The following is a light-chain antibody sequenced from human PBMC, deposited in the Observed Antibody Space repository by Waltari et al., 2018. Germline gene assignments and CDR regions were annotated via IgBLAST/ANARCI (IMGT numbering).Light chain of an antibody. Sequence: DIQMTQSPSSVSASVGDRVTITCRASQDINIWLAWYQQKPGKAPKLLIFSASTLQSVVPSRFGGSGSGTDFTLTINSLQPEDFATYYCQQINSFPHTFGQGTKLEI. CDR1: QDINIW. J-gene: IGKJ2*01. CDR2: SAS. V-gene: IGKV1-12*01. CDR3: QQINSFPHT.